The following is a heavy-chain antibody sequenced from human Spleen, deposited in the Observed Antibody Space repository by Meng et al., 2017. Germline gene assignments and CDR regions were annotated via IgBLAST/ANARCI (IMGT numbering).Heavy chain of an antibody. Sequence: QLYRQEAGPGLVGPSETLSLPCTVSGGSVSRGSYYWGWIRQPPGKGLEWIGYIYYTGSTNYNPSLKSRVTISVDTSTNRFSLKLSSVTAADTAVYYCARHTVYTAKFDSWGQGSLVTVSS. D-gene: IGHD5-18*01. CDR3: ARHTVYTAKFDS. CDR2: IYYTGST. J-gene: IGHJ4*02. V-gene: IGHV4-61*01. CDR1: GGSVSRGSYY.